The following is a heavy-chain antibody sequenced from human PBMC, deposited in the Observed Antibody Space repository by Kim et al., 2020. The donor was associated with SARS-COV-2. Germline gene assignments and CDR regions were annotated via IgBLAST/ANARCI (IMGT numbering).Heavy chain of an antibody. D-gene: IGHD1-1*01. V-gene: IGHV1-69*04. Sequence: SVKVSCKASGGTFSSYTISWVRQAPGQGLEWMGRIIPILGIANYAQKFQGRVTITADKSTSTAYMELSSLRSEDTAVYYCARDSDNWNDGGSDYYYYGMYVWGQGTTVTVSS. CDR1: GGTFSSYT. CDR3: ARDSDNWNDGGSDYYYYGMYV. CDR2: IIPILGIA. J-gene: IGHJ6*02.